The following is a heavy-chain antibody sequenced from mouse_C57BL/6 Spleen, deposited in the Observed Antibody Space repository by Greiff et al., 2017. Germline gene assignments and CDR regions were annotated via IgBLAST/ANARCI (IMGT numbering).Heavy chain of an antibody. CDR2: IRLKSDNYAT. CDR3: TRGYFDV. CDR1: GFTFSNYW. Sequence: EVKVEESGGGLVQPGGSLKLSCVASGFTFSNYWMNWVRQSPEKGLEWVAQIRLKSDNYATHSAESVKGRFTISRDDSKSSVYLQMNNLRAEGTGIYYFTRGYFDVWGTGTTVTVSS. J-gene: IGHJ1*03. V-gene: IGHV6-3*01.